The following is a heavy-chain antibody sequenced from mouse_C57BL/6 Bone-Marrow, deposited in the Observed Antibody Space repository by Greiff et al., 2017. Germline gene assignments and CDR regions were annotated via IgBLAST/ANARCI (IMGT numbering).Heavy chain of an antibody. CDR3: AGRDYYGSSPFAY. D-gene: IGHD1-1*01. CDR2: INPSSGYT. V-gene: IGHV1-4*01. CDR1: GYTFTSYT. Sequence: QVQLQQSGAELARPGASVKMSCKASGYTFTSYTMHWVKQRPGQGLEWIGYINPSSGYTKYNQKFKDKATLTADKSSSTAYMQLSSLTSEDSAVYYCAGRDYYGSSPFAYWGQVTLVTVSA. J-gene: IGHJ3*01.